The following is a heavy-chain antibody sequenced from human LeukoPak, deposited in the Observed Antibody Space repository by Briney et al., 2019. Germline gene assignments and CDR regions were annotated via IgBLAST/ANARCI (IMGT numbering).Heavy chain of an antibody. D-gene: IGHD3-16*01. V-gene: IGHV3-7*01. CDR3: AAGGLYSY. CDR2: INLHGSVK. J-gene: IGHJ4*02. Sequence: GGSLRLSCAASGFTLSDYWMNWVRQAPGKGLEWVANINLHGSVKLHVDSVEGRFTISRDNAKNSLFLQMTSLKVEDTAVYYCAAGGLYSYWGQGTLVTVSS. CDR1: GFTLSDYW.